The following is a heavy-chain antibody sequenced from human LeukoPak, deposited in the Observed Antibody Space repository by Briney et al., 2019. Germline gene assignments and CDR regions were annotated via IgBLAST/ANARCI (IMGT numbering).Heavy chain of an antibody. CDR3: ARGSGYFDY. V-gene: IGHV4-59*08. D-gene: IGHD3-10*01. Sequence: SETLSLTCTISGGSISSYFWTWIRQPPGKGLEWIGYIYYSGSTNYNPSLKSRVTISVDTSKNQFSLKLSSVTAADTAVYYCARGSGYFDYWGQGTLVTVSS. CDR1: GGSISSYF. CDR2: IYYSGST. J-gene: IGHJ4*02.